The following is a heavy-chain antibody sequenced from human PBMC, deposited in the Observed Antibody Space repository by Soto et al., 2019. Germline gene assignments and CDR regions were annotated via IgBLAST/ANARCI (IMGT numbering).Heavy chain of an antibody. CDR1: GYTFTSYA. D-gene: IGHD2-8*01. J-gene: IGHJ4*02. Sequence: ASVKVSCKASGYTFTSYAMHWVRQAPGQRLEWMGWINAGNGNTKYSQKFQGRVTITRDTSASTAYMELSSLRSEDTAVYCCASSGRSRVYAVDNWGQGTLVTVSS. V-gene: IGHV1-3*01. CDR2: INAGNGNT. CDR3: ASSGRSRVYAVDN.